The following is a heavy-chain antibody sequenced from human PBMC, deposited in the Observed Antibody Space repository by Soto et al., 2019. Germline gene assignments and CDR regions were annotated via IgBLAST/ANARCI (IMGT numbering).Heavy chain of an antibody. D-gene: IGHD4-17*01. CDR2: MYYTGST. Sequence: LSLTCTVSGGSVSGASYYWSWIRQPPGKGLEWIGYMYYTGSTKYNPSLKSRVTISGDTSKNQFSLKLSSVTAADTAVYYCARSTYGDYKHWGQGTLVTVSS. J-gene: IGHJ1*01. CDR1: GGSVSGASYY. V-gene: IGHV4-61*01. CDR3: ARSTYGDYKH.